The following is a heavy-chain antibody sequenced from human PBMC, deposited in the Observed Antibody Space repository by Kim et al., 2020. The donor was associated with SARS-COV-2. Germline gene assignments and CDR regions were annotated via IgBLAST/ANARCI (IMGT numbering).Heavy chain of an antibody. Sequence: SQTLSLTCVIFGDTVSNNNGAWNWIRQSPSRGLEWLGRTYRRSKWYFEYAVSVKSRVTINPDTSKNQFSLHLSSVTPDDTAIYYCASRIIGGGGFDNWAREPWSPSRQ. CDR3: ASRIIGGGGFDN. D-gene: IGHD2-15*01. J-gene: IGHJ4*02. CDR1: GDTVSNNNGA. V-gene: IGHV6-1*01. CDR2: TYRRSKWYF.